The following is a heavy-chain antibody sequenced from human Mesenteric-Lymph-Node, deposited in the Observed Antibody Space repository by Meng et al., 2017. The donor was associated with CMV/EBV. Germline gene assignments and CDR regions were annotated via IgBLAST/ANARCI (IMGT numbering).Heavy chain of an antibody. CDR1: GGSISSYY. V-gene: IGHV4-59*01. CDR2: IYYSGST. D-gene: IGHD2-2*01. Sequence: SETLSLTCTVSGGSISSYYWSWIRQPPGKGLEWIGYIYYSGSTNYNPSLKSRVTISVDTSKNQFSLKLSSVTAADTAVYYCARALYCSSTSCYSPNWFDPWGQGTLVTVSS. J-gene: IGHJ5*02. CDR3: ARALYCSSTSCYSPNWFDP.